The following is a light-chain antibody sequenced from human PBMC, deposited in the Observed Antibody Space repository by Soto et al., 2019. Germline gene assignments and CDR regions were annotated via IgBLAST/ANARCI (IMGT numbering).Light chain of an antibody. CDR3: AAWDDSLSGYV. J-gene: IGLJ1*01. CDR1: SSHIGDNY. V-gene: IGLV1-47*01. Sequence: QSVLTQPPSASGTPGQKVTISCSGSSSHIGDNYVYWHQQLPGTAPKLLIYRNNQRPSGVPDRFSGSKSGTSASLAISGLRSEDEADYYCAAWDDSLSGYVFGPGTKVTVL. CDR2: RNN.